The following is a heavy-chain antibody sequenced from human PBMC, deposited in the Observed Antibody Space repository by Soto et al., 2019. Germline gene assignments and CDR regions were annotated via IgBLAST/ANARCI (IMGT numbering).Heavy chain of an antibody. Sequence: ASVKVSCTSSGYTFTISVMHWVRQTPGQRLEWMGWINAGNGNTKYSQKFQGRVTITRDTSASTAYMELSSLRSEDTDVYYCARAVAGAFDYWGQGTLVTVSS. CDR2: INAGNGNT. D-gene: IGHD6-19*01. J-gene: IGHJ4*02. CDR3: ARAVAGAFDY. V-gene: IGHV1-3*01. CDR1: GYTFTISV.